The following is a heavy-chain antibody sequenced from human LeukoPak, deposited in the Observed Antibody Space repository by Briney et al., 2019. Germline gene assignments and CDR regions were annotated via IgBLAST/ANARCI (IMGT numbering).Heavy chain of an antibody. Sequence: GSLRLSCAASGFTFSDYAMHWVRQAPGKGLEYVSRISSNGGSTYYANSVKGRFTISRDNPKNTLFLQMGSLRAEGMAVYYCAREECSGGSCYFDYWGQGTLVTVSS. V-gene: IGHV3-64*01. J-gene: IGHJ4*02. CDR2: ISSNGGST. CDR3: AREECSGGSCYFDY. D-gene: IGHD2-15*01. CDR1: GFTFSDYA.